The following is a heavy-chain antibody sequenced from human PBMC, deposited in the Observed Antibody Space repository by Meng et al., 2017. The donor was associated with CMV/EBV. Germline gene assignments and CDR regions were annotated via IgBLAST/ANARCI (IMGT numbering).Heavy chain of an antibody. V-gene: IGHV3-48*03. CDR2: ISSSGSTI. D-gene: IGHD4-17*01. Sequence: LKISCAASGFTFSSYEMNWVRQAPGKGLEWVSYISSSGSTIYYADSVKGRFNISSDTAKNSLHLQMNSLRPEDTAVYYCAKDAPSYGVSPSYYDYGMDVWGQGTTVTVSS. CDR3: AKDAPSYGVSPSYYDYGMDV. J-gene: IGHJ6*02. CDR1: GFTFSSYE.